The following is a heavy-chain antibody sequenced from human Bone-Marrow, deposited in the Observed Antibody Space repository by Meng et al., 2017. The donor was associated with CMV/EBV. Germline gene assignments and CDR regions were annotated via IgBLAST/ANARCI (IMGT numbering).Heavy chain of an antibody. Sequence: SETLSLTCAVSGGSISSSNWWSWVRQPPGKGLEGIGEIYHSGSTNYNPFLKSRVTISVDKSKNQFSLKLSSVTAADTAVYYCARDTKDYYDSSGYVNYWGQGTLVTVSS. CDR3: ARDTKDYYDSSGYVNY. CDR2: IYHSGST. V-gene: IGHV4-4*02. CDR1: GGSISSSNW. D-gene: IGHD3-22*01. J-gene: IGHJ4*02.